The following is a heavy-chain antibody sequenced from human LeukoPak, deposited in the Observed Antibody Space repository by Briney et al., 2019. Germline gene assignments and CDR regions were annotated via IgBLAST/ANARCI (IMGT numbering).Heavy chain of an antibody. CDR3: ASSVTRFGYYYYYYMDV. CDR2: ISSSSSTI. D-gene: IGHD4-17*01. CDR1: GFTVSSNS. V-gene: IGHV3-48*01. J-gene: IGHJ6*03. Sequence: PGGSLRLSCTVSGFTVSSNSMSWVRQAPGEGLEWVSYISSSSSTIYYADSVKGRFTISRDNAKNSLYLQMNSLRAEDTAVYYCASSVTRFGYYYYYYMDVWGKGTTVTVSS.